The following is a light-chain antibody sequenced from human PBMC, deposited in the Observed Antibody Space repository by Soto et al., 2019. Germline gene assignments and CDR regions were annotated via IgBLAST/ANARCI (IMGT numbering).Light chain of an antibody. CDR2: GAS. V-gene: IGKV3-20*01. Sequence: EIVLTQSPGTLSLSPGERATLSCRASQSVGSSLSWYQQKPGQAPRLLFYGASNRATAIPDRFSGSGFGTDFTLTISRLEPEDFAVYYCQQYGNVPLTFGGGTKVEIK. J-gene: IGKJ4*01. CDR3: QQYGNVPLT. CDR1: QSVGSS.